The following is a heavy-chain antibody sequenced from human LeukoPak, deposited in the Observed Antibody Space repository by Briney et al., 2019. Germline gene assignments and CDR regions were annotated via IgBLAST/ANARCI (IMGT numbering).Heavy chain of an antibody. CDR2: IRNKATGYTT. D-gene: IGHD3-22*01. Sequence: GGSLRLSCAASGFTFSDHYMDWVRQAPGKGLEWVGRIRNKATGYTTDYAASVRGRFTISRSDSENSLYLQMNSLKSEDTALYYCARGLNSGYYYDLDGFDLWGQGTMVTVSS. CDR3: ARGLNSGYYYDLDGFDL. CDR1: GFTFSDHY. J-gene: IGHJ3*01. V-gene: IGHV3-72*01.